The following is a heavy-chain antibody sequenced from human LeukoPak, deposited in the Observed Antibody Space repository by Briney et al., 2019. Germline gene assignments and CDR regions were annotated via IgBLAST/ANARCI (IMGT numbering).Heavy chain of an antibody. CDR2: IASSGLNT. CDR1: GFMFRDAA. J-gene: IGHJ4*02. Sequence: PGGSLRLSCAASGFMFRDAAMTWVRQAPGKGLEWVSLIASSGLNTYYADSVRGRFTISRDSPKNTLYLQMNSLRVEDTAVYYCTKDPLDYWGQGTLVTVSS. CDR3: TKDPLDY. V-gene: IGHV3-23*01.